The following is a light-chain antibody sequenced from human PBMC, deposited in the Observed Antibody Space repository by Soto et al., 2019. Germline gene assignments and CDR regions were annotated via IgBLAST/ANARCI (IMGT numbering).Light chain of an antibody. Sequence: EIVLTQSPATLSLSPGERATLSCRASQSVSSYLAWYQQKPGQAPRLFLYDASSRATGIPARFSGSGSGTDFTLTISSLEPEDFAVYYCQQRSKWPITFGQGTRLEI. CDR2: DAS. V-gene: IGKV3-11*01. CDR3: QQRSKWPIT. J-gene: IGKJ5*01. CDR1: QSVSSY.